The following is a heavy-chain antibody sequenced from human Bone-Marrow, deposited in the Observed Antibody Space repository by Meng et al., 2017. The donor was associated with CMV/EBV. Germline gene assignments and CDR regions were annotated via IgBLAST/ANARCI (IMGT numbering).Heavy chain of an antibody. CDR2: ISGSATST. V-gene: IGHV3-23*01. D-gene: IGHD3-3*01. J-gene: IGHJ4*02. CDR3: ARMTIFGFDY. CDR1: GFTFSSHA. Sequence: GGSLRLSCAASGFTFSSHAKTWVRQAPGKGLEWVSGISGSATSTYYAGSVKGRFTISRDNAENSLYLQMNSLGAEDTAVYYCARMTIFGFDYWGQGTLVTVSS.